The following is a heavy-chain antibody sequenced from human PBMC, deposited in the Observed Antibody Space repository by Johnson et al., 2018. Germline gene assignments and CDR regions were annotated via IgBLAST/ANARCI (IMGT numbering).Heavy chain of an antibody. CDR1: GFTFSSYS. V-gene: IGHV3-23*04. CDR3: AGGYFYYYLDV. Sequence: VQLVESGGGLVQPGGSLRLSCVVSGFTFSSYSMSWVRQIPGKGLEWVSSINSGGTAYYRDSVKGRFAFSRENSKNTLYLQMNSLRAEDMAVYYCAGGYFYYYLDVWGKGTTVTVSS. J-gene: IGHJ6*03. CDR2: INSGGTA.